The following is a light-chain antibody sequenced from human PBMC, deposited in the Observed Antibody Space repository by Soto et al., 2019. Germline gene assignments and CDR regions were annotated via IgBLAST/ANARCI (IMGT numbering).Light chain of an antibody. J-gene: IGLJ2*01. CDR1: SSDVGGYNY. Sequence: QSVLTQPASVSGSLGQSITISCTGTSSDVGGYNYVSWYQQHPGKDPTVVIFAVTKRPSGVSSRFSGSKSGNTDSLTVSGLQAEDEGYYYCSSYTSSSTVLFGGGTKLTVL. V-gene: IGLV2-14*01. CDR2: AVT. CDR3: SSYTSSSTVL.